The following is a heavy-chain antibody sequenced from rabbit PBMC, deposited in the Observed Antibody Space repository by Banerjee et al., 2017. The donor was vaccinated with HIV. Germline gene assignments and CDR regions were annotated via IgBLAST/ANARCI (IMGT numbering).Heavy chain of an antibody. J-gene: IGHJ6*01. D-gene: IGHD8-1*01. Sequence: QSLEESGGDLVKPGASLTLTCTASGFSFSSSYYMCWVRQAPGKGLEWIACIYAGSSGSTYYASWAKGRFTISKTSSTTVTLQMTSLTAADTATYFCARGGVGTTYPYGGMDLWGPGTLVTVS. CDR2: IYAGSSGST. CDR3: ARGGVGTTYPYGGMDL. V-gene: IGHV1S40*01. CDR1: GFSFSSSYY.